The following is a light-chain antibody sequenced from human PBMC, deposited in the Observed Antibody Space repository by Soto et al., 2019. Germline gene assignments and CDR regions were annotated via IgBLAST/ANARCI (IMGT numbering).Light chain of an antibody. Sequence: QSVLTQPRSVSGSPGQSVTISCTGTSSDVGGYNYVSWYQQHPGKAPKLMIYDVSKWPSGVPDRFSGSKSGNTASLTISGLPAEDEADYYCCSYAGNSLWVFGGGTKLTVL. V-gene: IGLV2-11*01. CDR3: CSYAGNSLWV. CDR2: DVS. CDR1: SSDVGGYNY. J-gene: IGLJ3*02.